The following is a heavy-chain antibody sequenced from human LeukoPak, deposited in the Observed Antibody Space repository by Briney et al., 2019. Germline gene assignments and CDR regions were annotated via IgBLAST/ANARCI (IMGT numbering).Heavy chain of an antibody. CDR2: INHSGST. V-gene: IGHV4-34*01. CDR1: GGSFSGYY. D-gene: IGHD4/OR15-4a*01. J-gene: IGHJ4*02. Sequence: SETLSLTSAVYGGSFSGYYWSWIRQPPGKGLEWIGEINHSGSTNYNPSLKSRVTISVDTSKNQFSLKLSSVTAADTAVYYCARGLGADPPFDYWGQGTLVTVSS. CDR3: ARGLGADPPFDY.